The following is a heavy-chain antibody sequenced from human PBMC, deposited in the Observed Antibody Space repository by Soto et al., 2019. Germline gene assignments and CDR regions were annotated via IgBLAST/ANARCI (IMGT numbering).Heavy chain of an antibody. CDR1: GGTFSSYA. J-gene: IGHJ4*02. V-gene: IGHV1-69*01. CDR2: IIPIFGTA. D-gene: IGHD2-15*01. Sequence: QVQLVQSGAEVKKPGSSVKVSCKASGGTFSSYAISWVRQAPGQGLEWMGGIIPIFGTANYAQKLQGRVTIIADESTSTAYMELSSVRSEDTGVYYCARVGNSAPVDPFDYWGQGTLVTVSS. CDR3: ARVGNSAPVDPFDY.